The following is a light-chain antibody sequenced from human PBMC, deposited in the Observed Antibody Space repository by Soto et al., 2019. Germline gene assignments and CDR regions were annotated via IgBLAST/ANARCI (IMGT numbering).Light chain of an antibody. CDR1: QGIRNG. J-gene: IGKJ2*01. CDR3: LQHNSYPRT. Sequence: DIQMTQSPSSLSASVGDRVTITCRASQGIRNGLGWYQQKPGKAPKRLIYAASSLQSGVPSRFSGSGSGTEFTLTISSLLPEDFATYYCLQHNSYPRTFGQGTKLEIK. CDR2: AAS. V-gene: IGKV1-17*01.